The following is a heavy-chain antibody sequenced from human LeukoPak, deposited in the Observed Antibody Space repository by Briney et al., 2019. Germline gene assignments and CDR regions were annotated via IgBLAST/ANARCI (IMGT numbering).Heavy chain of an antibody. D-gene: IGHD6-13*01. CDR3: AREAPGTRRFDY. V-gene: IGHV3-66*01. CDR1: GXTVNXNH. CDR2: FYSDGNT. Sequence: PGGSLRLSCAAXGXTVNXNHXXXVXXXPXXXLXWVSTFYSDGNTYYGDSVKGRFTISRDNSKNTVYLQMSSVRAEDTAVYFCAREAPGTRRFDYWGQGTLVTVSS. J-gene: IGHJ4*02.